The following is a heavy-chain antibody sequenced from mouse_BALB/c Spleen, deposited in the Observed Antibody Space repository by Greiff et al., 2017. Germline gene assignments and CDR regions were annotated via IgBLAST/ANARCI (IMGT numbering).Heavy chain of an antibody. CDR1: GYTFTSYT. D-gene: IGHD1-1*02. CDR3: ARWRVAPYLDY. CDR2: INPSSGYT. J-gene: IGHJ2*01. Sequence: QVQLQQSAAELARPGASVKMSCKASGYTFTSYTMHWVKQRPGQGLEWIGYINPSSGYTEYNQKFKDKTTLTADKSSSTAFMQLSSLTSEDSAVYYCARWRVAPYLDYWGQGTTLTVSS. V-gene: IGHV1-4*02.